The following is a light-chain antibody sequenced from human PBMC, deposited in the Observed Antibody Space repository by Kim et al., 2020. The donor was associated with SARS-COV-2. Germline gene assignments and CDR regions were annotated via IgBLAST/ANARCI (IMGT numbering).Light chain of an antibody. CDR3: SSYSSSGAWV. CDR2: DVT. V-gene: IGLV2-14*03. Sequence: QSALTQPASVSGSPGQSITISCTGSSSDIGGYNYVSWFQQHPGKAPKLMIYDVTKWPSGISNRFYGSKSGNTASLTISGLQAEDEADYYCSSYSSSGAWVFGGGTKLTVL. CDR1: SSDIGGYNY. J-gene: IGLJ3*02.